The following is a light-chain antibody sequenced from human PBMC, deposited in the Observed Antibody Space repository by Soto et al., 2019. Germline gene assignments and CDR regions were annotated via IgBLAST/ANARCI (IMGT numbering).Light chain of an antibody. CDR1: QSISTY. CDR3: QQSYTIPYT. V-gene: IGKV1-39*01. J-gene: IGKJ2*01. CDR2: AAS. Sequence: DIQMTQSPSSLPASVGDRVTLTCRASQSISTYLNWYQQKPGKAPKLLIYAASILQSGVPSRLSGSGSGTDFTLTISSLQPEDFATYYWQQSYTIPYTFGQGTKLEIK.